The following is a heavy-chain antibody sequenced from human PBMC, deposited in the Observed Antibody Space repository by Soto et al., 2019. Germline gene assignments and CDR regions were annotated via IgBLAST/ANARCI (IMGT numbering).Heavy chain of an antibody. J-gene: IGHJ3*02. CDR2: LIHGGST. Sequence: LSLTCAIYGAPLGGFHWTWLRQAPGKGLEWIGELIHGGSTNYNPSLKSRVSFSLDTSKNQFSLHLMSVTAADTAVYYCARSPLGYDYVRQTWREVGDSFDIWGRGTMVTVSS. D-gene: IGHD3-16*01. CDR1: GAPLGGFH. V-gene: IGHV4-34*12. CDR3: ARSPLGYDYVRQTWREVGDSFDI.